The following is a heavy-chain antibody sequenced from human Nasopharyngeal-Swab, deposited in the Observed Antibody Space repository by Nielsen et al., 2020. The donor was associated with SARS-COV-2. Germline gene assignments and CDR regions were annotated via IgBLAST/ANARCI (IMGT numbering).Heavy chain of an antibody. J-gene: IGHJ4*02. CDR2: IYSGGST. CDR1: GFTVSSNY. V-gene: IGHV3-66*02. Sequence: GESLKISCAASGFTVSSNYMSWVRQAPGKWLEWVSVIYSGGSTYYADSVKGRFTISRDNSKNTLYLQMNSLRAEDTAVYYCARYSSSWYYFDYWGQGTLVTVSS. CDR3: ARYSSSWYYFDY. D-gene: IGHD6-13*01.